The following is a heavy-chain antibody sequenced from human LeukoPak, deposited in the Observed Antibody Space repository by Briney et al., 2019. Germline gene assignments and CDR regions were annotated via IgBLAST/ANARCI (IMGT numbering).Heavy chain of an antibody. CDR3: AGFMGGADSWYFDL. J-gene: IGHJ4*02. D-gene: IGHD3-16*01. CDR1: GDSVSSSSAA. CDR2: TYYRSFSSKWYN. Sequence: SQTLSLTFAISGDSVSSSSAAWNWIRQSPSRGLEWLGRTYYRSFSSKWYNEYALSVKSRITVKPDTSSNQFSLELNSVTPEDTAVYYCAGFMGGADSWYFDLWGQGALVTVSS. V-gene: IGHV6-1*01.